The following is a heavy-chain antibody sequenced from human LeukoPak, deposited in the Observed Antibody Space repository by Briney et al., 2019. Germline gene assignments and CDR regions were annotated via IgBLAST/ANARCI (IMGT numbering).Heavy chain of an antibody. J-gene: IGHJ4*02. V-gene: IGHV1-46*01. CDR3: ARTAAHRFDY. CDR2: INPTGGST. D-gene: IGHD6-13*01. Sequence: ASVKVSCKASGYTFPSYFMHWVRQAPGQGLEWMGIINPTGGSTTYAQKFQGGVTMTRDTSTSTVYMELSSLRSDDTAVYYCARTAAHRFDYWGQGTLVTVSS. CDR1: GYTFPSYF.